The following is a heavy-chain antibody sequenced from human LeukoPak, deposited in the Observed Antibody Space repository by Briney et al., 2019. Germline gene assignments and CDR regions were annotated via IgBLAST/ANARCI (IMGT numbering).Heavy chain of an antibody. J-gene: IGHJ4*02. CDR3: AKEVYDSSGTDY. D-gene: IGHD3-22*01. CDR1: GFTFSSYV. Sequence: GGSLRLSCAASGFTFSSYVMHWVRQAPGKGLEWVAVISYDGSNKYYADSVKGRFTISRDNSKNTLYLQMNSLRAEDTAVYYRAKEVYDSSGTDYCGQGTLVTVSS. CDR2: ISYDGSNK. V-gene: IGHV3-30*18.